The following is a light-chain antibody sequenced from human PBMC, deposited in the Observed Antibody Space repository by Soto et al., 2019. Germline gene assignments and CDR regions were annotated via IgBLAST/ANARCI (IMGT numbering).Light chain of an antibody. CDR3: SSYTSSSTLV. J-gene: IGLJ1*01. Sequence: QSVLTQPASVSGSPGQSITISCTGTSSDIDAYNYVSWYQQHPGKAPKLMIYEVSNRPSGVSNRFSGSKSGNTASLTISGLQAEDEADYYCSSYTSSSTLVFGTGTKVTVL. V-gene: IGLV2-14*01. CDR2: EVS. CDR1: SSDIDAYNY.